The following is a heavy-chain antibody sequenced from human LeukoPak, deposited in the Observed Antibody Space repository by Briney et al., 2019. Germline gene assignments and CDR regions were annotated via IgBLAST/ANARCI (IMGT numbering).Heavy chain of an antibody. D-gene: IGHD3-22*01. CDR3: AKHQLGGGYYDSSGYYLGGFDY. Sequence: GGSLRLSCAASGFTFSSYAMSWVRQAPGKGLEWVSAISGSGGSTYYADSVKGRFTISRDNSRNTLYLQMNSLRAEDTAVYYCAKHQLGGGYYDSSGYYLGGFDYWGQGTLVTVSS. CDR2: ISGSGGST. J-gene: IGHJ4*02. V-gene: IGHV3-23*01. CDR1: GFTFSSYA.